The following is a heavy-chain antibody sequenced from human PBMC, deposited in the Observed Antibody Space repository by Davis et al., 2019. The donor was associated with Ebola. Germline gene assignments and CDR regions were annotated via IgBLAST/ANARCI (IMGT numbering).Heavy chain of an antibody. CDR1: GFTFTDYY. Sequence: GESLKISCAASGFTFTDYYMGWIRQPPGKGLEWVSYIGSNGRTIGHADSVKGRFIISRDNAKNSLYLQMDSLRAEDTAVYYCALATVTTFDYWGQGTLVSVSS. CDR2: IGSNGRTI. CDR3: ALATVTTFDY. J-gene: IGHJ4*02. V-gene: IGHV3-11*01. D-gene: IGHD6-13*01.